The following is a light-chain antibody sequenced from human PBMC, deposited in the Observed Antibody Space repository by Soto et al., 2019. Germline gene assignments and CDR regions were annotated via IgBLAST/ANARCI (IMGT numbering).Light chain of an antibody. CDR3: CSYAGSSTFSYV. V-gene: IGLV2-23*03. CDR1: SIGVGSYNL. J-gene: IGLJ1*01. CDR2: EGS. Sequence: QSALTQPASVSGSPGQSITISCTGTSIGVGSYNLVSWYQQHPGKAPKLMIYEGSKRPSGVSNRFSGSKSGNTASLTISGLQAEDEADYYCCSYAGSSTFSYVFGTGTKVTVL.